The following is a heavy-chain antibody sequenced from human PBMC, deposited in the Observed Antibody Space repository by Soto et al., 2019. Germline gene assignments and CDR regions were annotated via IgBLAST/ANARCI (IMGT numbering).Heavy chain of an antibody. J-gene: IGHJ6*02. CDR3: ARLSGVVIIPVSYYYGMDV. CDR1: GGSVSSGSYY. V-gene: IGHV4-61*01. D-gene: IGHD3-3*01. Sequence: SSETLSLTCTVSGGSVSSGSYYWSWIRQPPGKGLEWIGYIYYSGSTNYNPSLKSRVTISVDTSKNQFSLKLSSVTAADTAVYYCARLSGVVIIPVSYYYGMDVWGQGTTVTVSS. CDR2: IYYSGST.